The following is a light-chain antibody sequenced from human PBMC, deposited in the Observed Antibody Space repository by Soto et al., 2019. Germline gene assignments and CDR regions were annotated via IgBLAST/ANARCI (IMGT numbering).Light chain of an antibody. CDR3: QQYNNWPPST. V-gene: IGKV3-15*01. CDR2: DAS. J-gene: IGKJ5*01. CDR1: QSVSNN. Sequence: ETLMTQSPATLSVSPGERATLSCRASQSVSNNVAWNQEKPGQAPSLLIYDASTRATGVPVRFSGSGSLTEFTLTITCLQSEDFAVYYCQQYNNWPPSTFGQGTRLEIK.